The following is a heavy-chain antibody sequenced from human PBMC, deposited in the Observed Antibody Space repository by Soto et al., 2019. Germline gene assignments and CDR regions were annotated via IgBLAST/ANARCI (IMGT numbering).Heavy chain of an antibody. CDR3: ARDEQPTPRVLFDY. CDR2: ISSSSSYI. V-gene: IGHV3-21*01. Sequence: EVQLVESGGGLVKPGGSLRLSCAASGFTFSSYSMNWVRQAPGKGLEWVSSISSSSSYIYYTDSVKGRFTISRDNAKNSLYLQMNSLRAEDTAVYYCARDEQPTPRVLFDYWGQGTLVTVSS. J-gene: IGHJ4*02. D-gene: IGHD6-13*01. CDR1: GFTFSSYS.